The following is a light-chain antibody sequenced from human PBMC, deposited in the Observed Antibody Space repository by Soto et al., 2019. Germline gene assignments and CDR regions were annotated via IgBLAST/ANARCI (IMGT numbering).Light chain of an antibody. V-gene: IGLV2-23*01. CDR2: EGS. Sequence: QSALTQPASVSGSPGQSITISCTGTSSDVGSYNLVSWYQQHPGKAPKLMIYEGSKRPSGVSNRFSGSKSGHTASLTISRLAAEDEADYYRCSYAGSRSFAVFGGGTKLTVL. CDR1: SSDVGSYNL. CDR3: CSYAGSRSFAV. J-gene: IGLJ2*01.